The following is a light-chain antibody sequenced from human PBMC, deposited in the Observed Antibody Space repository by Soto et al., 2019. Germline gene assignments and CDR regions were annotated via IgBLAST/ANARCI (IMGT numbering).Light chain of an antibody. CDR1: QSLVHSDGIAY. CDR3: MQGTHWPIT. CDR2: KVS. Sequence: DVVMTQSPLSLPVTLGQPASISCRSNQSLVHSDGIAYFSWFQQSPGRSPRRLIYKVSNRDSGVPARFSGSGSGTDFELKISRVEAEDVGVYYCMQGTHWPITFGQGTRLEIK. V-gene: IGKV2-30*02. J-gene: IGKJ5*01.